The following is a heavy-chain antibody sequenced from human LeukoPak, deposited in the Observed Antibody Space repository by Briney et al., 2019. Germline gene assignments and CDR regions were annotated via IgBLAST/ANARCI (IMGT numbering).Heavy chain of an antibody. CDR3: ARGHGGSWDY. CDR1: GFTFSSYW. D-gene: IGHD2-15*01. V-gene: IGHV3-74*01. CDR2: INSDGSST. J-gene: IGHJ4*02. Sequence: GGSLRLTCAASGFTFSSYWMHWVRQAPGKGLVWVSAINSDGSSTSYADSVKGRFTISRDNAKNTLYLQMNSLRAEDTAVYYCARGHGGSWDYWGQGTLVTVSS.